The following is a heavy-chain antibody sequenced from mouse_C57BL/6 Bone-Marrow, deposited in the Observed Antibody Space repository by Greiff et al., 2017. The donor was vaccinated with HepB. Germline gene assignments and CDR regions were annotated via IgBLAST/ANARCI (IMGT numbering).Heavy chain of an antibody. CDR1: GYTFTDYE. J-gene: IGHJ2*01. CDR3: TRWGPY. V-gene: IGHV1-15*01. CDR2: IDPETGGT. Sequence: VKLQESGAELVRPGASVTLSCKASGYTFTDYEMHWVKQTPVHGLEWIGAIDPETGGTAYNQKFKGKAILTADKSSSTAYMELRSLTSEDSAVYYCTRWGPYWGQGTTLTVSS.